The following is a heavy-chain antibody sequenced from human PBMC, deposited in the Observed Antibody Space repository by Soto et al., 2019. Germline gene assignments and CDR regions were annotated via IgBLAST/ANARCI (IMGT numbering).Heavy chain of an antibody. D-gene: IGHD4-17*01. CDR3: ARHGDYRFAY. CDR1: GFTFNNYW. J-gene: IGHJ4*02. CDR2: IKGDGSEI. Sequence: VGSLRLSCVASGFTFNNYWMTWLRQAPGKGLEWVAHIKGDGSEISYVDYVKGRFTISRDNAKNSLYLQMNSLRVEDTAVYYCARHGDYRFAYWGQGILVTVYS. V-gene: IGHV3-7*03.